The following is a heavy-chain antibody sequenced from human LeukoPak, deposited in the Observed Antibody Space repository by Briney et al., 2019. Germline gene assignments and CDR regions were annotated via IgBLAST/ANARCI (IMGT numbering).Heavy chain of an antibody. D-gene: IGHD2-15*01. Sequence: PGGSLRLSCAASGFTVSSNYMSWVRQAPGKGLEWVSYISSSGSTIYYADSVKGRFTISRDNAKNSLYLQMNSLRAEDTAVYYCARGGGYCSGGSCYPYHFDYWGQGTLVTVSS. CDR1: GFTVSSNY. J-gene: IGHJ4*02. CDR2: ISSSGSTI. V-gene: IGHV3-11*01. CDR3: ARGGGYCSGGSCYPYHFDY.